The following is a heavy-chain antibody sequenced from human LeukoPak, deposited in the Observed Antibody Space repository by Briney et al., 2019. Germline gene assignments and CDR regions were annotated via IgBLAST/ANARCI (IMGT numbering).Heavy chain of an antibody. J-gene: IGHJ4*02. CDR2: IAPSVDTT. V-gene: IGHV1-46*01. Sequence: ASVKIACKSFGFTFTNYLLHWVRQAPGQGLEWVGRIAPSVDTTNYAQKFRGRVTMTRDTSTSTVYMELSSLRTDDTAIYYCVREESGGYFDYWGQGTLVTVSS. CDR1: GFTFTNYL. D-gene: IGHD2-8*02. CDR3: VREESGGYFDY.